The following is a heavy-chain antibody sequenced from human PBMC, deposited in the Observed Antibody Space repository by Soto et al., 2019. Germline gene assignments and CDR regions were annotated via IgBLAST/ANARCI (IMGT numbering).Heavy chain of an antibody. J-gene: IGHJ6*02. CDR2: IWYDGSNK. D-gene: IGHD2-15*01. Sequence: GGSLRLSCAASGFTFSSYGMHWVRQAPGKGLEWVAVIWYDGSNKYYADSVKGRFTISRDNSKNTLYLQMNSLRAEDTAVYYCARDTTVVVAAKPPPDYYYYGMDVWGQGTTVTVSS. CDR1: GFTFSSYG. V-gene: IGHV3-33*01. CDR3: ARDTTVVVAAKPPPDYYYYGMDV.